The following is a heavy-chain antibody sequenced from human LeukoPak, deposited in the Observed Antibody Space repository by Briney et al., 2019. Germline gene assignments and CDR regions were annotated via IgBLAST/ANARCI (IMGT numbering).Heavy chain of an antibody. J-gene: IGHJ6*03. CDR1: GYSFTSYN. CDR2: IKPSGGNT. Sequence: ASVKVSCKTSGYSFTSYNLHWVRQAPGQRLDWMGIIKPSGGNTNYAQKFQGRVTMTRETSTSTAYMELIILRAEERAVYYCARDSGTTTRYYYYYYYMDVWGKGTTVSISS. V-gene: IGHV1-46*01. CDR3: ARDSGTTTRYYYYYYYMDV. D-gene: IGHD1-1*01.